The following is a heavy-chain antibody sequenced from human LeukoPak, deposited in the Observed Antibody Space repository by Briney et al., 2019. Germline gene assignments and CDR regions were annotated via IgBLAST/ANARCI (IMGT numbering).Heavy chain of an antibody. CDR1: GFTFSIYA. D-gene: IGHD2-15*01. V-gene: IGHV3-23*01. CDR2: ISGSGGST. CDR3: ATDAAYGYDRFDH. J-gene: IGHJ4*02. Sequence: GGSLRLSCAASGFTFSIYAMTWVRQAPGKGLEWVSGISGSGGSTYYADSVKGRFTISRDNSKNTLYLQMNSLRAEDTAVYYCATDAAYGYDRFDHWGQGTQVTVSS.